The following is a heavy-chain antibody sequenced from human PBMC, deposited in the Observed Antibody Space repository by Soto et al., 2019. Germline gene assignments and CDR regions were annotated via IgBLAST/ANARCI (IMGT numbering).Heavy chain of an antibody. CDR3: ARYHPYYYDSSGYYYAY. V-gene: IGHV1-69*13. Sequence: SVKVSCKASGGTFSIYAISWVLQAPGQGLEWMGGIIPIFGTANYAQKFQGRVTITADESTSTAYMELSSLRSEDTAVYYCARYHPYYYDSSGYYYAYRAQRTPVPVSS. CDR2: IIPIFGTA. J-gene: IGHJ1*01. D-gene: IGHD3-22*01. CDR1: GGTFSIYA.